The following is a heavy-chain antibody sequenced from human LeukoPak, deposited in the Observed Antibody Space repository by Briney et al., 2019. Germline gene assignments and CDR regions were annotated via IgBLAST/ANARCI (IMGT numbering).Heavy chain of an antibody. J-gene: IGHJ6*04. Sequence: GGSLRLSCAASGFTFSSYWMSWVRQAPGKGLEWVSYISSSGSTMYYADSVKGRFTISRDNAKNSLYLQMNSLRAEDTAVYYCAELGITMIGGVWGKGTTVTISS. CDR1: GFTFSSYW. CDR3: AELGITMIGGV. CDR2: ISSSGSTM. V-gene: IGHV3-48*04. D-gene: IGHD3-10*02.